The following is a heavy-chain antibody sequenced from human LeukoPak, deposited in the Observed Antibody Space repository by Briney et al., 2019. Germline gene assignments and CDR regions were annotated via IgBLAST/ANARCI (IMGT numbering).Heavy chain of an antibody. CDR2: IYYSGST. J-gene: IGHJ4*02. D-gene: IGHD2-21*01. V-gene: IGHV4-30-4*08. CDR1: SGSISSGDYY. CDR3: ARVGIYCGGDCYSVKY. Sequence: SQTLSLTCTVSSGSISSGDYYWSWIRQPPGKGLEWIGYIYYSGSTYYNPSLKSRVTISVDTSKNQFSLNLRSVTAADTAVYYCARVGIYCGGDCYSVKYWGQGTLVTVSS.